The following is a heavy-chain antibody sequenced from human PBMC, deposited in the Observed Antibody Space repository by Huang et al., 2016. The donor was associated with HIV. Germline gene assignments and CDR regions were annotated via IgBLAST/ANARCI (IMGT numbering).Heavy chain of an antibody. D-gene: IGHD3-10*01. CDR2: IYPGDCDT. CDR3: ARQGLWLPPTDPFDY. Sequence: EVHLVQSGAEVKEPGESLKISCQASGYNFDSYWIGWVRQMPGKGLGWMGGIYPGDCDTRYDPSFQGQVTISADQSINTAYLQWSSLKASDTAIYFCARQGLWLPPTDPFDYWGQGTPVTVSA. V-gene: IGHV5-51*01. CDR1: GYNFDSYW. J-gene: IGHJ4*02.